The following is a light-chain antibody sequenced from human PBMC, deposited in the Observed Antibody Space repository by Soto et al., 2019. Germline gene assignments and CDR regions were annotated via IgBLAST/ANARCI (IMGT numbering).Light chain of an antibody. Sequence: QPVLTQPPSVSGAPGQRVTISCTGSSSNIGAGYDVHWYQQLPGKAPKLLIYGNSNRPSGVPDRFSGSKSGTSASLAITGLQAEDEADYYCQSFDSSLRGVFGTGTKVTVL. J-gene: IGLJ1*01. CDR2: GNS. V-gene: IGLV1-40*01. CDR3: QSFDSSLRGV. CDR1: SSNIGAGYD.